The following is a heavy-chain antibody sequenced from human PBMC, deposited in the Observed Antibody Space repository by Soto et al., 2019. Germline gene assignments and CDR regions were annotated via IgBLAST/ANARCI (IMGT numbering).Heavy chain of an antibody. CDR3: ARDASLSGMRGYYLDY. D-gene: IGHD1-26*01. CDR1: GFTFSSYG. V-gene: IGHV3-33*01. Sequence: GGSLRLSCAASGFTFSSYGMHWVRQAPGKGLEWVAVIWYDGSNKYYADSVKGRFTISRDNSKNTLYLQMNSLRAEDTAVYYCARDASLSGMRGYYLDYWGQGTLATVSS. J-gene: IGHJ4*02. CDR2: IWYDGSNK.